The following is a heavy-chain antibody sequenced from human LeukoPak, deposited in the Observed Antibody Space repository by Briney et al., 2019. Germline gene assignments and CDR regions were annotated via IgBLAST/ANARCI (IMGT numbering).Heavy chain of an antibody. J-gene: IGHJ5*02. V-gene: IGHV4-39*01. Sequence: SETLSLTCTVSGGSINTSSYYWGWIRQAPGKGLEWLGGMYYTGTLYYNPSLKSRVTISVDTSKNQFSLKLGSVTAADTAVYYCAKHEDIVTVPATSWFDPWGPGTLVTVSS. CDR2: MYYTGTL. CDR1: GGSINTSSYY. D-gene: IGHD2/OR15-2a*01. CDR3: AKHEDIVTVPATSWFDP.